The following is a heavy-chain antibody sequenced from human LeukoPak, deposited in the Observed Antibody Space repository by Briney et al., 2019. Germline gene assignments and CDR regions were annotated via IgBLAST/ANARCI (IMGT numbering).Heavy chain of an antibody. Sequence: PSETLSLTCTVPGGSISSGDYYWSWIRQPPGKGLEWIGYIYYSGSTYYNPSLKSRVTISVDTSKNQFSLKLSSVTAADTAVYYCARTTYYYDSSGYYPLPFDYWGQGTLVTVSS. J-gene: IGHJ4*02. V-gene: IGHV4-30-4*08. CDR3: ARTTYYYDSSGYYPLPFDY. D-gene: IGHD3-22*01. CDR2: IYYSGST. CDR1: GGSISSGDYY.